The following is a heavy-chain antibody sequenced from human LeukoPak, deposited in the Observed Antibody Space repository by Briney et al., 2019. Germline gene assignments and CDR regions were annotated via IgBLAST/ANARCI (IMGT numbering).Heavy chain of an antibody. CDR1: GGSISSYY. V-gene: IGHV4-59*01. CDR2: IYYSGST. CDR3: ARAPIAAAGTLGFDP. D-gene: IGHD6-13*01. J-gene: IGHJ5*02. Sequence: SETLSLTCTVSGGSISSYYWSWIRQPPGKGLEWIGCIYYSGSTNYNPTLKSRVTISVDTSKNQFSLKLSSVTAADTAVYYCARAPIAAAGTLGFDPWGQGTLVTVSS.